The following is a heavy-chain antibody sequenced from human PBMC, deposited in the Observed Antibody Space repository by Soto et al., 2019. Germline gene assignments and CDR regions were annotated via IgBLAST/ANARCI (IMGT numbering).Heavy chain of an antibody. CDR1: GGTFSSYA. V-gene: IGHV1-69*13. Sequence: VASVKVSCQASGGTFSSYAISWVRQAPGQGLEWMGGIIPIFGTANYAQKFQGRVTITADESTSTAYMELSSLRSEDTAVYYCARVNYYDSSGYLFDYWGQGTLVTVSS. J-gene: IGHJ4*02. CDR2: IIPIFGTA. D-gene: IGHD3-22*01. CDR3: ARVNYYDSSGYLFDY.